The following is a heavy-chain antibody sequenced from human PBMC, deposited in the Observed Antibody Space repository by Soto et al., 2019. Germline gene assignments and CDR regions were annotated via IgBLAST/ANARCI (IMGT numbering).Heavy chain of an antibody. Sequence: SETLSLTCTVSGGSISSYYWSWIRQPPGKGLEWIGYIYYSGSTNYNPSLKSRVTISVDTSKNQFSLKLSSVTAADTAVYYCARDGGGYCSGGSCYPRPWYFDLWGRGTLVTVSS. CDR2: IYYSGST. CDR1: GGSISSYY. V-gene: IGHV4-59*01. J-gene: IGHJ2*01. CDR3: ARDGGGYCSGGSCYPRPWYFDL. D-gene: IGHD2-15*01.